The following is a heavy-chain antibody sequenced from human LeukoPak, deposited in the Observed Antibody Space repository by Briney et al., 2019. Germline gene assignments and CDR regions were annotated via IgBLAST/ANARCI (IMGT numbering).Heavy chain of an antibody. CDR3: ARRLAVAGTSWFDP. CDR1: GGSISSGGYY. J-gene: IGHJ5*02. CDR2: IYYSGST. D-gene: IGHD6-19*01. V-gene: IGHV4-61*08. Sequence: SETLSLTCTVSGGSISSGGYYWSWIRQHPGKGLEWIGYIYYSGSTNYNPSLKSRVTISVDTSKNQFSLKLSSVTAADTAVYYCARRLAVAGTSWFDPWGQGTLVTVSS.